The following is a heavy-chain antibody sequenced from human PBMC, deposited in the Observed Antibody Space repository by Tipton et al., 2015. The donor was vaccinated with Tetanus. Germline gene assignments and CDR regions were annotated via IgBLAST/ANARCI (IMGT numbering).Heavy chain of an antibody. CDR1: GGSISSFY. CDR2: IYYTGNT. CDR3: ARGSAQYYNDHSLTY. J-gene: IGHJ4*02. D-gene: IGHD5-24*01. Sequence: GLVKPSETLSLSCTVSGGSISSFYWSWIRQSPGRGLEWIGYIYYTGNTNYNPSLKSRLTMSVDASKNQFSLKLSSVTAADTAVYYCARGSAQYYNDHSLTYWGQGTLVTVSS. V-gene: IGHV4-59*01.